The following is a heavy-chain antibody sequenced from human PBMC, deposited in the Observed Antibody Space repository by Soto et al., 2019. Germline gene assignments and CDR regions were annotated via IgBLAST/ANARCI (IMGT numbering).Heavy chain of an antibody. Sequence: PGGSLRLSCAASGFTFSNAWMSWVRQAPGKGLEWVGRIKSKTDGGTTDYAAPVKGRFTISRDDSKNTLYLQMNSLKTEDTAVYYCTTGLWFGERAAFDIWGQGTMVTVSS. CDR3: TTGLWFGERAAFDI. CDR1: GFTFSNAW. D-gene: IGHD3-10*01. CDR2: IKSKTDGGTT. J-gene: IGHJ3*02. V-gene: IGHV3-15*01.